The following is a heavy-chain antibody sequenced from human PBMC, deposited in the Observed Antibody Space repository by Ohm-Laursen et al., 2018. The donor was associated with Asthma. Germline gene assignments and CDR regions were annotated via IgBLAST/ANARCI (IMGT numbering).Heavy chain of an antibody. Sequence: SLRLSCAASGFTFSIYALHWVRQAPGKGLEWVAIISSAETYKNYANSVKGRFTISKDNSKNTLFLQMNSLRPDDTAVYYCAKGFLEWLFNYDHDAFDIWGQGTMVTVSS. V-gene: IGHV3-30*04. CDR2: ISSAETYK. D-gene: IGHD3-3*01. J-gene: IGHJ3*02. CDR3: AKGFLEWLFNYDHDAFDI. CDR1: GFTFSIYA.